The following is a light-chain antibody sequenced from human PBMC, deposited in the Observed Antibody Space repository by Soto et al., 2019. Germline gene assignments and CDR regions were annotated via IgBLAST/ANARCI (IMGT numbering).Light chain of an antibody. CDR1: QDSSRF. CDR2: DTA. CDR3: LQHNSYPYT. Sequence: DVQRTQSPSAMSASVGDRVTITCRASQDSSRFVAWFQQKPGKAPERLIYDTASLQPGVPSRFSGSGSWTEFTLAISGLQPEDFDTYYCLQHNSYPYTFGQGTKLEI. V-gene: IGKV1-17*03. J-gene: IGKJ2*01.